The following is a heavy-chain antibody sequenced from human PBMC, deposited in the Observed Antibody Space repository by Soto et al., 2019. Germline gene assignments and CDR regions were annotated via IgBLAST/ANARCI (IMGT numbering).Heavy chain of an antibody. J-gene: IGHJ3*02. CDR3: ASIPTVTPWSI. V-gene: IGHV3-21*01. Sequence: GGSLRLSCAASGFTFSSYSMNWVRQAPGKGLEWVSSISSSSSYIYYADSVKGRFTISRDNAKNSLYLQMNSLRAEDTAVYYCASIPTVTPWSIWGQWTMVTVSS. CDR2: ISSSSSYI. CDR1: GFTFSSYS. D-gene: IGHD4-17*01.